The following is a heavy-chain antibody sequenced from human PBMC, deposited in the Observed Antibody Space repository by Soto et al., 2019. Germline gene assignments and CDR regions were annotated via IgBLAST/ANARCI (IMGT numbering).Heavy chain of an antibody. J-gene: IGHJ6*02. CDR2: ISGSGGST. CDR3: AKAGNPITMVRGGHYYYYGMDV. Sequence: GGSLRLSCAASGFTFSSYAMSWVRQAPGKGLEWVSAISGSGGSTYYADSVKGRFTISRDNSKNTLYLQMNSLRAEDTAVYYCAKAGNPITMVRGGHYYYYGMDVWGQGTTVTVSS. D-gene: IGHD3-10*01. V-gene: IGHV3-23*01. CDR1: GFTFSSYA.